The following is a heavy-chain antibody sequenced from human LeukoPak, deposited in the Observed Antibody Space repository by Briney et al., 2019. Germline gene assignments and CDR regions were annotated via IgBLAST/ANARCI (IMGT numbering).Heavy chain of an antibody. V-gene: IGHV1-18*01. J-gene: IGHJ4*02. CDR1: GYTFTSYG. CDR2: ISACNGNT. D-gene: IGHD7-27*01. Sequence: GASVKVSCKASGYTFTSYGISWVRQAPGQGLEWMGWISACNGNTNYAQKLQGRATMTTDTSTSTAYMELRSLRSEDTAVYYCARDDPLGTYFDYWGQGTLVTVSS. CDR3: ARDDPLGTYFDY.